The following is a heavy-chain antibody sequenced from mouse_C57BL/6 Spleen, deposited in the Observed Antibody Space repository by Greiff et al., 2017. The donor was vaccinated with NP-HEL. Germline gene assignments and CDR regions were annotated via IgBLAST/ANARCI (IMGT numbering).Heavy chain of an antibody. V-gene: IGHV1-55*01. CDR1: GYTFTSYW. D-gene: IGHD3-2*02. CDR2: IYPGSGST. CDR3: ARMGDSSVFGY. Sequence: QVQLQQPGAELVKPGASVKMSCKASGYTFTSYWITWVKQRPGQGLEWIGDIYPGSGSTNYKEKLKSKATLTVDTSSRTDYMQLSSLTSEDSAVYYCARMGDSSVFGYWGQGTTLTIST. J-gene: IGHJ2*01.